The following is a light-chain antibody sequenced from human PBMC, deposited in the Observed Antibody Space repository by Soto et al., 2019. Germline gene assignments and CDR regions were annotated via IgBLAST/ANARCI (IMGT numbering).Light chain of an antibody. CDR2: EVR. J-gene: IGLJ2*01. Sequence: QSVLTQPASVSGSPGQSITISCTGTSSDIGDYNYVSWYQHHPGKAPKLIIYEVRYRPSGVSGRFTGSKSGSTASLTISGLQTDDEAHYFCSSYTTRSTDDLVFGGGTKVTVL. CDR1: SSDIGDYNY. CDR3: SSYTTRSTDDLV. V-gene: IGLV2-14*01.